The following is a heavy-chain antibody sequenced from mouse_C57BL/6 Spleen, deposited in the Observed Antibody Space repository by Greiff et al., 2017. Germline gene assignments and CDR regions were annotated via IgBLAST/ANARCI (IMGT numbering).Heavy chain of an antibody. CDR2: IHPNSGST. CDR3: ARLTTVVATSPDY. D-gene: IGHD1-1*01. J-gene: IGHJ2*01. V-gene: IGHV1-64*01. Sequence: QVQLQQPGAELVKPGASVKLSCKASGYTFTSYWMHWVKQRPGQGLEWIGMIHPNSGSTNYNEKFKSKATLTVDKSSSTAYMQLSSLTSEDSAVYYCARLTTVVATSPDYWGQGTTLTVSS. CDR1: GYTFTSYW.